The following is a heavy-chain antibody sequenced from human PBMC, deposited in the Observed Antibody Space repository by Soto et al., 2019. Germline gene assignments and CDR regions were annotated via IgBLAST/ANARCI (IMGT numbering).Heavy chain of an antibody. CDR1: GDSVSSNTVA. J-gene: IGHJ5*02. CDR3: ARANPTGGGYDR. Sequence: PSQTLSLTCAISGDSVSSNTVAWNWIRQSPSRGLEWLGRTYYRSKWYDDYAESVKSRISIDPDTSKNQFSLQLNSVTPEDTAVYYGARANPTGGGYDRWGQGTLVTVSS. V-gene: IGHV6-1*01. CDR2: TYYRSKWYD. D-gene: IGHD5-12*01.